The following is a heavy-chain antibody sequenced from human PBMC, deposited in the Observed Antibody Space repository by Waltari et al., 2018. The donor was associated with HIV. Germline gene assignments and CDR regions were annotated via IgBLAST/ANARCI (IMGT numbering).Heavy chain of an antibody. V-gene: IGHV4-61*02. D-gene: IGHD4-17*01. Sequence: QVQLQESGPGLVKPSQTLSLTCTVSGGSISSGSYYWSWIRQPAGKGLEWIGRIYTSVSTNYNPSLKSRVTISVDTSKNQFSLKLSSVTAADTAVYYCARGGSYGGYYFDYWGQGTLVTVSS. J-gene: IGHJ4*02. CDR1: GGSISSGSYY. CDR3: ARGGSYGGYYFDY. CDR2: IYTSVST.